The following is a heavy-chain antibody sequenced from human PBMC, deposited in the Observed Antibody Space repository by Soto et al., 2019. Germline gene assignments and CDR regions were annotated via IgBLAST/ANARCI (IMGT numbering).Heavy chain of an antibody. J-gene: IGHJ4*02. CDR3: ASLGPGCGEPWRGQYFDF. Sequence: QVQLVQSGAEVRKPGASVKVSCKASGYSVTSYYIHWVRQAPGQGLEWMGIINPSGDTTTYAQRFQGRVTMTRDTSTNTVYMGLSSLRSEDTAVYFWASLGPGCGEPWRGQYFDFWGQGTLVTVSS. D-gene: IGHD3-10*01. CDR1: GYSVTSYY. CDR2: INPSGDTT. V-gene: IGHV1-46*03.